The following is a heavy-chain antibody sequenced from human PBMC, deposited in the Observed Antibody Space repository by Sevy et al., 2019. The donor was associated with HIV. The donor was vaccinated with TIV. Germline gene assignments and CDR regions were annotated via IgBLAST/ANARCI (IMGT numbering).Heavy chain of an antibody. V-gene: IGHV3-23*01. CDR2: ISGSGGST. CDR3: AKAPQVLWFGELPSGAFDI. CDR1: GFTFSSYA. D-gene: IGHD3-10*01. Sequence: GGSLRLSCAASGFTFSSYAMSWVRQAPGKGLEWVSAISGSGGSTYYADSVKGRFTISRDNSKNTLYLQMNSLRAEDTAVYYCAKAPQVLWFGELPSGAFDIWGQGTMVTVS. J-gene: IGHJ3*02.